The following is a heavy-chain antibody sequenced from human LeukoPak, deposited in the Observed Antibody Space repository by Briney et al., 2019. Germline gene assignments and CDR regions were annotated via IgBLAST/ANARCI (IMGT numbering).Heavy chain of an antibody. V-gene: IGHV3-7*01. Sequence: GGSLRLSCAASGFTFSSYWMSWVRQAPGKGLEWVANIKQDGSEKYYVDSVKGRFTISRENAKNCLYLQMNSLRVGDTAVYYCARGPLVGTTNYYFDYWGQGTLVTVSS. CDR1: GFTFSSYW. D-gene: IGHD2/OR15-2a*01. CDR2: IKQDGSEK. J-gene: IGHJ4*02. CDR3: ARGPLVGTTNYYFDY.